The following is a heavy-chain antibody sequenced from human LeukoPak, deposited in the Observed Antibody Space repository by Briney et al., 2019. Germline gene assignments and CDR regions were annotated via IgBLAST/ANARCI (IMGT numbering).Heavy chain of an antibody. Sequence: ASVKVSCKVSGYTLTELSMHWVPQAPGKGLEWMGGFDPEDGETIYAQKFQGRVTMTEDTSTDTAYMELSSLRSEDTAVYYCATDYYYDSSGYYLFYWGQGTLVTVSS. CDR3: ATDYYYDSSGYYLFY. J-gene: IGHJ4*02. CDR2: FDPEDGET. D-gene: IGHD3-22*01. CDR1: GYTLTELS. V-gene: IGHV1-24*01.